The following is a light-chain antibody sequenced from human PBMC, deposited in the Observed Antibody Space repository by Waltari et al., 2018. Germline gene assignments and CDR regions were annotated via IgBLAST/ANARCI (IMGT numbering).Light chain of an antibody. J-gene: IGKJ4*01. Sequence: EIVFTQSPGTLSLSPGERATLSCRATQSVSHSNLAWYQQKGGQAPRLLIYGASSMATGIPDRFSGSGSGTDFTLSISRLEPEDYGVYYCKQYAGSPITFGGGTKVEI. CDR2: GAS. CDR1: QSVSHSN. CDR3: KQYAGSPIT. V-gene: IGKV3-20*01.